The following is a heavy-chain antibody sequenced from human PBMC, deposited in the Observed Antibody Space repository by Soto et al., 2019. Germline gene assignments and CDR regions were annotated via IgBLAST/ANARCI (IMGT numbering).Heavy chain of an antibody. CDR2: ISGSGGST. V-gene: IGHV3-23*01. CDR1: GFTFSSYA. CDR3: AKRPMIVVVPDVFDI. Sequence: GGSLRLSCAASGFTFSSYAVSWVRQAPGKGLEWVSAISGSGGSTYYADSVKGRFTISRDNSKNTLYLQMNSLRAEDTAVYYCAKRPMIVVVPDVFDIWGQGTMVTVSS. D-gene: IGHD3-22*01. J-gene: IGHJ3*02.